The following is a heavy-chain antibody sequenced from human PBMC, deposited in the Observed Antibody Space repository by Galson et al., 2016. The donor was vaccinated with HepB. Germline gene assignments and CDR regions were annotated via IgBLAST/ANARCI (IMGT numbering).Heavy chain of an antibody. D-gene: IGHD4-23*01. CDR1: GGSISSNNYY. V-gene: IGHV4-39*07. J-gene: IGHJ4*02. Sequence: ETLSLTCTVSGGSISSNNYYWGWIRQPPGKGLEWLGTMYYTGSTYYNASLKSRVTISVDTSKNQFSLKLSSVTAADTAVYYCARDLGDYGGDSFDYWGQGTLVTVSS. CDR3: ARDLGDYGGDSFDY. CDR2: MYYTGST.